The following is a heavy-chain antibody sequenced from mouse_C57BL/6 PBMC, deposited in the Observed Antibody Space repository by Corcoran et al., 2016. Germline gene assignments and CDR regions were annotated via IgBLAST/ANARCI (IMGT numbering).Heavy chain of an antibody. Sequence: QIQLVQSGPELKKPGETVKISCKASGYTFTTYGMSWVKQAPGKGLKWMGWINTYSGVPTYADDFKGRFAFSLETSASTAYLQINNLKNEDTATYFCASGQLRPYWGQGTTLTVSS. CDR3: ASGQLRPY. V-gene: IGHV9-3*01. J-gene: IGHJ2*01. CDR1: GYTFTTYG. CDR2: INTYSGVP. D-gene: IGHD3-2*02.